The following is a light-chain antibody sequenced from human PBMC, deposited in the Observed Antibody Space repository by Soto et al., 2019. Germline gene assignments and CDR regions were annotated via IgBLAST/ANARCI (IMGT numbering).Light chain of an antibody. Sequence: QSVLTQPPSVSGAPGQRGTISCTGSGSNIGAGYDVHWYQHRPGTAPKLLVFGDSHRPSGVPDRFSGSKSGTSASLAITGLKAEDEGDYYCQSYDSTLDARYVFGTGTKLTVL. CDR3: QSYDSTLDARYV. CDR1: GSNIGAGYD. V-gene: IGLV1-40*01. J-gene: IGLJ1*01. CDR2: GDS.